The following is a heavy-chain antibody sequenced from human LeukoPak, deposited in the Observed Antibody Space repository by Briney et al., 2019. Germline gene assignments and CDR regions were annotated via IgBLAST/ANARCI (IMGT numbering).Heavy chain of an antibody. D-gene: IGHD6-13*01. J-gene: IGHJ3*02. CDR1: GGSISSYY. CDR3: ARGGGSSWYTAAFDI. V-gene: IGHV4-59*01. Sequence: PSETVSHTCTVSGGSISSYYWSWIRQSPGKGLEWIGYIYYSASTNYNPSLKSRVTISVDTSKNQFSLKLSSVTAADTAVYYCARGGGSSWYTAAFDIWGQGTMVTVSS. CDR2: IYYSAST.